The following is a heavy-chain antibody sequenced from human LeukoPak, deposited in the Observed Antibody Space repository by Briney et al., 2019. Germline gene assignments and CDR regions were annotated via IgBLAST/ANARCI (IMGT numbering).Heavy chain of an antibody. CDR2: ISGSGGST. CDR1: GFTFSSYA. CDR3: ARSERYFDWLSFDY. V-gene: IGHV3-23*01. J-gene: IGHJ4*02. Sequence: TGGSLRLSCAASGFTFSSYAMSWVRQAPGKGLEWVSAISGSGGSTYYADSVKGWFTISRDNSKNTLYLQMNSLRAEDTAVYYCARSERYFDWLSFDYWGQGTLVTVSS. D-gene: IGHD3-9*01.